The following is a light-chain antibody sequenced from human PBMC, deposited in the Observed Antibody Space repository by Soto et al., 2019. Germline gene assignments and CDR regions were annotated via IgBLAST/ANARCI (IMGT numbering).Light chain of an antibody. CDR1: QSVSSY. V-gene: IGKV3-11*01. J-gene: IGKJ5*01. CDR2: DAS. Sequence: EIVLTQSPATLSLSPGDRATLSCRASQSVSSYLAWYQQKPGQAPRLLIYDASNRATGIPARFSGSGSGTDFTLTISSLEPEDFAVYYCQQRSSWPLITFGQWTRLEIK. CDR3: QQRSSWPLIT.